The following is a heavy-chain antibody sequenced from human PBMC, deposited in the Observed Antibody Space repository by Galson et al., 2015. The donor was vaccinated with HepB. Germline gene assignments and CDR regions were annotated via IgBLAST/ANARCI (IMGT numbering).Heavy chain of an antibody. D-gene: IGHD6-6*01. Sequence: SLRLSCAASGFTFSSYSMNWVRQAPGKGLEWVSYISSSSSTIYYADSVKGRFTISRDNAKNSLYLQMNSLRAEDTAVYYCARCPWIAAPDSFYYYYGMDVWGQGTTVTVSS. CDR1: GFTFSSYS. V-gene: IGHV3-48*04. J-gene: IGHJ6*02. CDR2: ISSSSSTI. CDR3: ARCPWIAAPDSFYYYYGMDV.